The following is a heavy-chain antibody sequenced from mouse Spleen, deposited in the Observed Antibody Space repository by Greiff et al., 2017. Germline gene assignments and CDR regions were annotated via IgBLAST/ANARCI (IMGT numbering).Heavy chain of an antibody. Sequence: EVQLQQSGPVLVKPGASVKMSCKASGYTFTDYYMNWVKQSHGKSLEWIGVINPYNGGTSYNQKFKGKATLTVDKSSSTAYMELNSLTSEDSAVYYCATVVATDYYAMDYWGQGTSVTVSS. CDR2: INPYNGGT. CDR3: ATVVATDYYAMDY. D-gene: IGHD1-1*01. J-gene: IGHJ4*01. V-gene: IGHV1-19*01. CDR1: GYTFTDYY.